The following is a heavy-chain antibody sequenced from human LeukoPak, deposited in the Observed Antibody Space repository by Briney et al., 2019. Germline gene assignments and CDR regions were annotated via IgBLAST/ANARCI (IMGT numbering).Heavy chain of an antibody. CDR2: LYYSGTT. J-gene: IGHJ4*02. CDR3: ASSGRFLEWRPLDY. CDR1: GGSISSSLYY. V-gene: IGHV4-39*07. D-gene: IGHD3-3*01. Sequence: PSETLSLTCTVAGGSISSSLYYWGWIRQPPGKGLEWIGSLYYSGTTHYNVSLKTRLTMSIDTSKNQFSLKLSSVTAADTAVYYCASSGRFLEWRPLDYWGQGTLVTVSS.